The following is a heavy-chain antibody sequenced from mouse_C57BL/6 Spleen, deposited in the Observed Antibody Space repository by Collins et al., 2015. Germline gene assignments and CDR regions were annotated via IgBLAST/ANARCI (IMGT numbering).Heavy chain of an antibody. J-gene: IGHJ4*01. V-gene: IGHV5-17*02. CDR1: GFTFSSFG. D-gene: IGHD1-1*01. Sequence: DVQLVESGGGLVQPGGSRKLSCAASGFTFSSFGMHWVRQAPEKGLEWVAYISSGSSTIYYADTVKGRFTISRDNPKNTLFLQMTSLRSEDTAMYYCARYGYAMDYWGQGTSVTVSS. CDR2: ISSGSSTI. CDR3: ARYGYAMDY.